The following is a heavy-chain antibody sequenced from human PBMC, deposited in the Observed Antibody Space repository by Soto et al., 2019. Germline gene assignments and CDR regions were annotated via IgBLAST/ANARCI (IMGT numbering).Heavy chain of an antibody. J-gene: IGHJ6*02. CDR3: RHYYYYYGMDV. CDR2: IYWNDDK. V-gene: IGHV2-5*01. CDR1: GFSLSTSGVG. Sequence: SGPTLVNPTQTLTLTCTFSGFSLSTSGVGVGWIRQPPAKALEWLALIYWNDDKRYSPSLKSRLTITKDTAKNQVVLTMTYMHPVDTGTYCCRHYYYYYGMDVWGQGTTVTISS.